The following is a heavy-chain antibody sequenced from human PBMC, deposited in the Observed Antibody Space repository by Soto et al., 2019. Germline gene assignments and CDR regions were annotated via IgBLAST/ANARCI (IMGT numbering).Heavy chain of an antibody. Sequence: HLGGSLRLSCAASGFTFSIYGMSWVRQAPGKGLEWVSTISNTGISTYFADSVKGRFTISRDTSKNTLYLQMDSLRVDDTAVYYCARGSSGHNYILDYWGQGTLVTVAS. J-gene: IGHJ4*02. CDR3: ARGSSGHNYILDY. V-gene: IGHV3-23*01. CDR1: GFTFSIYG. D-gene: IGHD3-22*01. CDR2: ISNTGIST.